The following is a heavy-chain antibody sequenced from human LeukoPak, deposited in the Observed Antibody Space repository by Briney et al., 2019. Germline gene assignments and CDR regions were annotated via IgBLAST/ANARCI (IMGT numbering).Heavy chain of an antibody. Sequence: GGSLRLSCAASGFTFSNYSMNWVRQAPGKGLEWVSYISSGSTTIYYADSVKGRFTISRDSAKNSQYLQMNSLRDDDTAVYYCARDQGTGYYFDYWGQGTLVTVSS. V-gene: IGHV3-48*02. CDR1: GFTFSNYS. CDR2: ISSGSTTI. CDR3: ARDQGTGYYFDY. D-gene: IGHD3-10*01. J-gene: IGHJ4*02.